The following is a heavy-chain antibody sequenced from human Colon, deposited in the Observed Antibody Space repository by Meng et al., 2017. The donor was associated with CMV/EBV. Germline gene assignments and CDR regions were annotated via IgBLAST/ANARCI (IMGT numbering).Heavy chain of an antibody. J-gene: IGHJ4*02. CDR3: AREFYYGSGSYPTD. CDR2: MSSSGSSI. Sequence: SGFIFSDYHMSWIRQAPGKGLEWLCYMSSSGSSIFYTDSVKGRFTISRDNAKKSLYLQMNSLRADDTAVYYCAREFYYGSGSYPTDWGQGTLVTISS. D-gene: IGHD3-10*01. V-gene: IGHV3-11*01. CDR1: GFIFSDYH.